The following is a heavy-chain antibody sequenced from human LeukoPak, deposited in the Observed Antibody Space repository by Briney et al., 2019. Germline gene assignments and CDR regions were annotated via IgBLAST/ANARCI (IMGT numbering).Heavy chain of an antibody. CDR1: GGSISSYY. CDR2: IYYSGST. J-gene: IGHJ4*02. V-gene: IGHV4-59*08. Sequence: SETLSLTCTVSGGSISSYYWSWIRQPPGKGLEWIGYIYYSGSTNYNPSLKSRVTISVDTSKNQFSLKLSSVTAADTAVYYCARSEFEYSGSHGFDYWGQGTLVTVSS. CDR3: ARSEFEYSGSHGFDY. D-gene: IGHD1-26*01.